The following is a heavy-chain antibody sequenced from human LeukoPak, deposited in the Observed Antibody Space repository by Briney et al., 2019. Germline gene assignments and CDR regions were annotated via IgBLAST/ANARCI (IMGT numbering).Heavy chain of an antibody. Sequence: GGSLRLSCAASGFTFSSYAMHWVRQAPGKGLEWVAVTSYDGSNNYYADSVKGRFSISRDNSKNTLYLEMNSLRAEDTAVYYCATGRYSSPSGYDYWGQGTLVTVSS. D-gene: IGHD6-6*01. V-gene: IGHV3-30-3*01. J-gene: IGHJ4*02. CDR3: ATGRYSSPSGYDY. CDR2: TSYDGSNN. CDR1: GFTFSSYA.